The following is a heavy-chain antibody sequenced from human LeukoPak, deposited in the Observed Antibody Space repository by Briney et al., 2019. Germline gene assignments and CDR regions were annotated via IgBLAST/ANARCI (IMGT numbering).Heavy chain of an antibody. CDR1: GFTFSSYA. D-gene: IGHD2-21*01. CDR3: ATGIGVIVGLDY. J-gene: IGHJ4*02. Sequence: GGSLRLSCAASGFTFSSYAMSWVRQAPGKGLEWVSAISGSGGSTYYADSVKGRFTISRDNSKNTLYLQMNSLRAEDTAVYYCATGIGVIVGLDYWGQGTMVTVSS. CDR2: ISGSGGST. V-gene: IGHV3-23*01.